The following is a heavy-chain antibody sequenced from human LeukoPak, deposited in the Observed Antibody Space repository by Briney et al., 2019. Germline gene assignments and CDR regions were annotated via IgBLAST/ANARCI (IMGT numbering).Heavy chain of an antibody. J-gene: IGHJ4*02. CDR2: IYPRDGST. Sequence: ASVKVSCKASGYTFTSNYIHWVRQAPGQGLEWMGMIYPRDGSTSYAQKFQGRVTMTEDTSTDTAYMELSSLRSEDTAVYYCATGPTIFGVVQVYWGQGTLVTVSS. CDR3: ATGPTIFGVVQVY. D-gene: IGHD3-3*01. V-gene: IGHV1-46*01. CDR1: GYTFTSNY.